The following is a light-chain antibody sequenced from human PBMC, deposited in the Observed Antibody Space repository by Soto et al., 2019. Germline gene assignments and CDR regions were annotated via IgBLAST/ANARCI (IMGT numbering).Light chain of an antibody. Sequence: QSVMTQPASVSGSPGRSITMSCTGTSSDVGSYNLVSWYQQHPGKAPKLMIYEVNKRPSGVSNRFSGSKSGNTASLTISGLQAEDEADYYCCSYAGSRTLVFGGGTQLTVL. CDR3: CSYAGSRTLV. J-gene: IGLJ2*01. CDR1: SSDVGSYNL. CDR2: EVN. V-gene: IGLV2-23*02.